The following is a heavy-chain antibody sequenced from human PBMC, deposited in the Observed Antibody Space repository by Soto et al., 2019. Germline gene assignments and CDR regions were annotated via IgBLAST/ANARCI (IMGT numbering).Heavy chain of an antibody. V-gene: IGHV4-30-4*02. CDR3: ARDQTSGASGHHWFDR. J-gene: IGHJ5*02. D-gene: IGHD3-10*01. Sequence: PSDTLSLTCTVSFSSINSGDYYLSWIRQPPGKGLEWIGYIYYSGSTSYNPSLKSRVIMSVDTSKNEFSLRLSSVTAADTAVYYCARDQTSGASGHHWFDRWGQGTLVTVSS. CDR1: FSSINSGDYY. CDR2: IYYSGST.